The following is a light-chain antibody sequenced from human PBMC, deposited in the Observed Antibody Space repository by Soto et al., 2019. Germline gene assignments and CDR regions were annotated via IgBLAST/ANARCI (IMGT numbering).Light chain of an antibody. CDR3: HQYGGSPRS. CDR1: QSVSSTS. Sequence: ESVLTQSPGTLSLSPGERATLSCRASQSVSSTSLAWYQQKLGQAPRLLIYGASSRATGVPDRFSGRGSGTDFTLTISRLEAEDFAVYYCHQYGGSPRSFGQGTKVELK. V-gene: IGKV3-20*01. J-gene: IGKJ1*01. CDR2: GAS.